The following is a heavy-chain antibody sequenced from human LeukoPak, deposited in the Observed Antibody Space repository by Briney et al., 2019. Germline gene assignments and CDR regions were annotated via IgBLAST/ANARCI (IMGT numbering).Heavy chain of an antibody. D-gene: IGHD2-15*01. Sequence: GASVKVSCKASGYTFTGYYMHWVRQAPGQGLEWMGWINPNSGGINYAQKFQGRVTMTRDTSISTAYMELSRLRSDDTAVYYCAREADCSGGSCYSDWGQGTLVTVSS. CDR2: INPNSGGI. V-gene: IGHV1-2*02. J-gene: IGHJ4*02. CDR1: GYTFTGYY. CDR3: AREADCSGGSCYSD.